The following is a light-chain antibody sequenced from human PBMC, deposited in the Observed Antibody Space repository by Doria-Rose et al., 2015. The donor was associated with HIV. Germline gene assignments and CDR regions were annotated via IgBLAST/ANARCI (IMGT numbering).Light chain of an antibody. V-gene: IGKV1-8*01. J-gene: IGKJ5*01. CDR1: QGISSY. CDR2: AAS. CDR3: QQYYSYPRA. Sequence: LTQPPSSFSASTGDRVTITCRASQGISSYLAWYQQKPGKAPNLLIYAASTLQSGVPSRFGGSGSGTDFTLTISCLQSEDFATYYCQQYYSYPRAFGQGIRLEIK.